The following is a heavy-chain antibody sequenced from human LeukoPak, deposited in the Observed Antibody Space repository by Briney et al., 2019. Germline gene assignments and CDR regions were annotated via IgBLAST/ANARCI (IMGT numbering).Heavy chain of an antibody. CDR1: GGSFSSYY. CDR2: IYSSGST. V-gene: IGHV4-4*07. CDR3: ARVRGMYINDAFDI. Sequence: SETLSLTCTVSGGSFSSYYWSWIQQPAGEGLEWIGRIYSSGSTNYNPSLKSRVTMSVDTSKNQFSLNLSSVTAADTAVYYCARVRGMYINDAFDIWGQGTMVTVSS. J-gene: IGHJ3*02. D-gene: IGHD3-16*01.